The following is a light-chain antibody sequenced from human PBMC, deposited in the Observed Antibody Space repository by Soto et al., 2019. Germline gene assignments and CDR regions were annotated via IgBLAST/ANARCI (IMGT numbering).Light chain of an antibody. J-gene: IGKJ1*01. CDR3: QQYNNWPRT. CDR2: GAS. V-gene: IGKV3-15*01. Sequence: DIVMTQSPGSLSVSPGERVTLSCRASQSVGSDLAWYQQKPGQAPRLLSYGASTRATGIPARFSGSGSGTEFTLTISSLQSEDVAVYYCQQYNNWPRTLGQGTKVDIK. CDR1: QSVGSD.